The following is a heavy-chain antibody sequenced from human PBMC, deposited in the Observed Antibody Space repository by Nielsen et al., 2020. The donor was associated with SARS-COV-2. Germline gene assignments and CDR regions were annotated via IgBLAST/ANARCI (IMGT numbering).Heavy chain of an antibody. CDR1: GSSITTYY. CDR3: ARHYYGSGIYYNIRWFDP. Sequence: SETLSLTCAVSGSSITTYYWHWIRQSPGKGLEWIGYIYYSGNTNYNPSLKSRVTISVDTSKNQFSLKLSSVTAADTAVYYCARHYYGSGIYYNIRWFDPWGQGTLVAVSS. J-gene: IGHJ5*02. V-gene: IGHV4-59*13. CDR2: IYYSGNT. D-gene: IGHD3-10*01.